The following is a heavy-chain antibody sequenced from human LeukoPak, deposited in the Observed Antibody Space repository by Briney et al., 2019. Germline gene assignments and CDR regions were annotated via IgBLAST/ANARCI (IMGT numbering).Heavy chain of an antibody. CDR2: MSSSGSTI. J-gene: IGHJ6*02. CDR1: GFTFSDYY. CDR3: ARDLFGTYGDHYYYYYGMDV. Sequence: PGGSLRLSCAASGFTFSDYYMSWISQAPGKGLEWVSDMSSSGSTIYYADSVKGRFTISRDNAKNSLYLQMNSLRAEDTAVYYCARDLFGTYGDHYYYYYGMDVWGQGTTVTVSS. D-gene: IGHD4-17*01. V-gene: IGHV3-11*01.